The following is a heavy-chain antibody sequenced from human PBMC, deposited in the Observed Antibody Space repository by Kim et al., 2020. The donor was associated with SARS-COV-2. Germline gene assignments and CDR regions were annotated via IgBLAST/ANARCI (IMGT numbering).Heavy chain of an antibody. V-gene: IGHV3-7*01. Sequence: GGSLRLSCAASGFTFSNYWMRWVRQAPGKGLEWVADIKPDGSEEYYVDSVKGRFTISRDNAKNSLYLQMNSLRAEDTAVYYCARGSAWAFEYWGQGTLVTVSS. CDR3: ARGSAWAFEY. CDR2: IKPDGSEE. D-gene: IGHD2-21*01. CDR1: GFTFSNYW. J-gene: IGHJ4*02.